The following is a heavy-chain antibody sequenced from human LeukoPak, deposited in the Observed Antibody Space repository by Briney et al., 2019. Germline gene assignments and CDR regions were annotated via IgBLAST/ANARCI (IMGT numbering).Heavy chain of an antibody. V-gene: IGHV5-51*01. D-gene: IGHD2-21*02. CDR3: ARRTASGLFDN. CDR2: IHPADSHP. Sequence: GESLKISCKGSGYIFTSYWIGWVRQMPGEGLEWMAIIHPADSHPRYSPSFQGQVTISADKSISTAYLQWSSLKASDTAMYYCARRTASGLFDNWGQGALVTVSS. CDR1: GYIFTSYW. J-gene: IGHJ4*02.